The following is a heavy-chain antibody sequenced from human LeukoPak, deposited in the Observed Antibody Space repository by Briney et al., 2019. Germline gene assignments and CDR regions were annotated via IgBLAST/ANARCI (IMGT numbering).Heavy chain of an antibody. CDR2: INTNTGNP. CDR3: ARGEVFYDILTGYYKSLDY. J-gene: IGHJ4*02. D-gene: IGHD3-9*01. Sequence: ASVKVSCKASGYTFTSYAMHWVRQAPGQGLEWMGWINTNTGNPTCAQGFTGRFVFSLDTSVSTAYLQISSLKAEDTAVYYCARGEVFYDILTGYYKSLDYWGQGTLVTVSS. V-gene: IGHV7-4-1*02. CDR1: GYTFTSYA.